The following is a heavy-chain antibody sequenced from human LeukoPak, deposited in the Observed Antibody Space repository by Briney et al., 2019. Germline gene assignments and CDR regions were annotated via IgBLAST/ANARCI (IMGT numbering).Heavy chain of an antibody. V-gene: IGHV1-2*04. CDR1: GYTFTWYY. CDR2: INPNSGGT. Sequence: ASVKVSCKASGYTFTWYYMHWVRQAPGQGLEWMGWINPNSGGTNYAQKFQGWVTMTRDTSISTAYMELSRLRSDDTAVYYCARAGSIAAAGTGDFDYWGQGTLVTVSS. CDR3: ARAGSIAAAGTGDFDY. J-gene: IGHJ4*02. D-gene: IGHD6-13*01.